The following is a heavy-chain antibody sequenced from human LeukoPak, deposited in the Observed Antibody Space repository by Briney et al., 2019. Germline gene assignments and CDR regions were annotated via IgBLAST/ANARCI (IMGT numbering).Heavy chain of an antibody. CDR2: INPSDGYT. CDR3: ARALGSFDY. V-gene: IGHV1-46*01. D-gene: IGHD7-27*01. J-gene: IGHJ4*02. CDR1: GYTFTSYY. Sequence: ASVTVSCKASGYTFTSYYMHWVRQAPGQGLEWMGIINPSDGYTTYAQKFQGRVTMTRDTSTSTVYMELSSLRSDDTAVYYCARALGSFDYWGQGTLVTVSS.